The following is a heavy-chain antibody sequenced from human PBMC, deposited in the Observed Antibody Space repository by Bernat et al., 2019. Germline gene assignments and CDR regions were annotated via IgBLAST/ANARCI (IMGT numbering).Heavy chain of an antibody. J-gene: IGHJ6*02. V-gene: IGHV4-39*01. CDR2: IYYSVSS. Sequence: QLQLQESGPGLVKPSETLSLTCTVSGGSISSSSYYWGWIRQPPGKGLEWIGNIYYSVSSYYNPSLKSRVTISVDTSKNQFSLKLSSVTAADTAVYYCARLLGGYYYYGMDVWGQGTTVTVSS. D-gene: IGHD4-23*01. CDR3: ARLLGGYYYYGMDV. CDR1: GGSISSSSYY.